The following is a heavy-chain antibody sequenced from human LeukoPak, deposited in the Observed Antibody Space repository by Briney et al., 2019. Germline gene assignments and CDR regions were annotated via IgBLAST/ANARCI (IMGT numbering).Heavy chain of an antibody. CDR3: ANDPFPSPYMIDSPYFDY. CDR2: ISYDGSNK. D-gene: IGHD3-22*01. CDR1: GFXFSSYG. J-gene: IGHJ4*02. Sequence: GGSLRLSCAASGFXFSSYGMHWVRQAPGKGLEWVAVISYDGSNKYYADSVKGRFTISRDNSKNTLYLQMNSLRAEDTAVYYCANDPFPSPYMIDSPYFDYWGQGTLVTVSS. V-gene: IGHV3-30*18.